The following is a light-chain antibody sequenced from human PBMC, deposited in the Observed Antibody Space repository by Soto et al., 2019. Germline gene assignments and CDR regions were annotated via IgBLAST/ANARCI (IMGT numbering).Light chain of an antibody. CDR1: QSVSSSY. J-gene: IGKJ4*01. CDR3: QQYDNSFT. CDR2: RTS. V-gene: IGKV3-20*01. Sequence: EIVLTQSPGTLSLSPGERATLSCRASQSVSSSYLAWYQQKPGQAPRLLMFRTSSRATGFPDRFSGSGSGTDFTLTISRLEPEDFAVYYCQQYDNSFTFGGGTKVDIK.